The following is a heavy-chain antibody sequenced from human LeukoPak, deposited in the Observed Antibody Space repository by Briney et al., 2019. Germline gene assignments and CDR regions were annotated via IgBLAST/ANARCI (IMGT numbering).Heavy chain of an antibody. CDR2: IYTGGST. CDR1: GFTVSTTY. CDR3: AKFTSGWFEDN. V-gene: IGHV3-53*01. D-gene: IGHD6-19*01. Sequence: GGSLRLSCAASGFTVSTTYMTWVRQAPGKGLEWVSVIYTGGSTYYADSVKGRFTISRDISKNTLYLQMNSLRAEDTAVYYCAKFTSGWFEDNWGQGTLVTVSS. J-gene: IGHJ4*02.